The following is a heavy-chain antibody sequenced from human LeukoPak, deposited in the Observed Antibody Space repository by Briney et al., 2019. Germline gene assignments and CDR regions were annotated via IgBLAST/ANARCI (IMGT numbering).Heavy chain of an antibody. D-gene: IGHD7-27*01. Sequence: ASETLSLTCTVSGGSISSYYWSWIRQPPGKGLEWIGYIYYSGSTSYSPSLKSRVTISADTSQNQFSLKLSSVTAADTAVYYCASRKLGNDYWGQGTLVTVSS. CDR3: ASRKLGNDY. CDR1: GGSISSYY. J-gene: IGHJ4*02. CDR2: IYYSGST. V-gene: IGHV4-59*01.